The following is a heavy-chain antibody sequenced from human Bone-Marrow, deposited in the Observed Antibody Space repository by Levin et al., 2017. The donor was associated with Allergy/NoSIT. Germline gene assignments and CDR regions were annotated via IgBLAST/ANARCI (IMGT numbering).Heavy chain of an antibody. D-gene: IGHD3-10*01. V-gene: IGHV2-70*01. Sequence: SGPTLVKPTQTLTLTCTFSGFSLSTSGMCVSWIRQPPGKALEWLALIDWDDDKYYSTSLKTRLTISKDTSKNQVVLTMTNMDPVDTATYYCARYTMVRGAHSVYYYGMDVWGQGTTVTVSS. J-gene: IGHJ6*02. CDR2: IDWDDDK. CDR1: GFSLSTSGMC. CDR3: ARYTMVRGAHSVYYYGMDV.